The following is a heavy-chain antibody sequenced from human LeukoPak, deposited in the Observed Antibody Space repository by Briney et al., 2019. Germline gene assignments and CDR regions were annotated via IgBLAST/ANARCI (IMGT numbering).Heavy chain of an antibody. Sequence: GASVKVSCKASGYTFTGYYMHWVRQAPGQGLEWMGWINPHTGATNYAQKFQGRVTMTRDTSISTAYMELGGLTSDDTAVYYCARPYCSGGSCHDYFDYWGQGTLVTVSS. D-gene: IGHD2-15*01. CDR1: GYTFTGYY. CDR2: INPHTGAT. V-gene: IGHV1-2*02. CDR3: ARPYCSGGSCHDYFDY. J-gene: IGHJ4*02.